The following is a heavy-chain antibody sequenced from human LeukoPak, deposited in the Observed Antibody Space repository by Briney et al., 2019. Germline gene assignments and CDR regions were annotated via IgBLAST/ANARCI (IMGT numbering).Heavy chain of an antibody. V-gene: IGHV1-69*01. J-gene: IGHJ5*02. Sequence: PSVKVSCKASGGTFSSYAISWVRQAPGQGLEWMGGIIPIFGTANYAQKFQGRVTITADESTSTAYMELSSLRSEDTAVYYCARDRHYGGKVGWFDPWGQGTLVTVSS. D-gene: IGHD4-23*01. CDR1: GGTFSSYA. CDR3: ARDRHYGGKVGWFDP. CDR2: IIPIFGTA.